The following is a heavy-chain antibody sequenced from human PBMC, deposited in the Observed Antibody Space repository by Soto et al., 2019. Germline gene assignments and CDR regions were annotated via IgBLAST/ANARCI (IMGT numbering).Heavy chain of an antibody. V-gene: IGHV5-51*01. CDR1: GYSFTSYW. CDR2: IYTGDSDT. J-gene: IGHJ4*02. CDR3: AIHPRQYYDSSGYYYFDY. Sequence: GESLKISCKGSGYSFTSYWIGWVRQMPGKGLEWMGIIYTGDSDTRYSPSFQCQGTISADKTISTAYLQWSSLKASDTAMYYCAIHPRQYYDSSGYYYFDYWGQGTLVTVSS. D-gene: IGHD3-22*01.